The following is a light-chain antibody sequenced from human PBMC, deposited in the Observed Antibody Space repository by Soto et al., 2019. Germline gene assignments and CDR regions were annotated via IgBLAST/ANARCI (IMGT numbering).Light chain of an antibody. CDR1: SSYLRGYDY. CDR2: EVC. V-gene: IGLV2-14*01. CDR3: SSYTISSTYV. J-gene: IGLJ1*01. Sequence: QSALTQPASVSGSPGQSITIPCTGTSSYLRGYDYVSWYQQHPGKAPKLMIYEVCNRPSGVSNRFSGSKSGNTASLTISGLQADAEGDYYCSSYTISSTYVFGTGTKLTVL.